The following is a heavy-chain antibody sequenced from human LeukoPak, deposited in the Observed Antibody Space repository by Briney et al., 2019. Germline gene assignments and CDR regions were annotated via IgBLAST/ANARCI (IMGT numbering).Heavy chain of an antibody. Sequence: GGSLRLSCAASGFTFSSYSMNWVRQAPGKGLEWVSSISSSSSYIYYADSVKGRFTISRDNAKNSLYLQMNSLRAEGTAVYYCARPILAYCGGDCFFDYWGQGTLVTVSS. D-gene: IGHD2-21*02. V-gene: IGHV3-21*01. J-gene: IGHJ4*02. CDR3: ARPILAYCGGDCFFDY. CDR2: ISSSSSYI. CDR1: GFTFSSYS.